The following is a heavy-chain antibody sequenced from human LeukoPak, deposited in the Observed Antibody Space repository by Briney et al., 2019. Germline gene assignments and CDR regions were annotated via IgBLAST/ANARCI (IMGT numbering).Heavy chain of an antibody. CDR1: GYTFTGYY. V-gene: IGHV1-2*06. D-gene: IGHD3-22*01. Sequence: GESLQVSCKASGYTFTGYYIHWVRQAPGQGLDWMGRINPNNGGTNYAQKFQGRVTMTRDMSMSTAYMELSRLRSDDTAVYYCAGEDNSSGYRPFDIWGQGTMVTVPS. CDR3: AGEDNSSGYRPFDI. J-gene: IGHJ3*02. CDR2: INPNNGGT.